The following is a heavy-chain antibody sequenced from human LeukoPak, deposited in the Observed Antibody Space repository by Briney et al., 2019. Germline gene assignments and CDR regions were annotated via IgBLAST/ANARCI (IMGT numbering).Heavy chain of an antibody. CDR2: INPSGGST. CDR3: ASVWSCGSGTYYCYFDY. J-gene: IGHJ4*02. D-gene: IGHD3-10*01. CDR1: GYTFTSYY. V-gene: IGHV1-46*01. Sequence: ASVKVSCKASGYTFTSYYMHWVRQAPGQGLEWMGIINPSGGSTSYAQKFQGRVTITADESTSTAYMELSSLRSEDTAVYYCASVWSCGSGTYYCYFDYWGQGTLVTVSS.